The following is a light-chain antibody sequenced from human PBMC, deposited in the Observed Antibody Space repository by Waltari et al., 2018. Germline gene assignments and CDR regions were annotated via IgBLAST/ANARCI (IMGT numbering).Light chain of an antibody. V-gene: IGLV3-21*04. CDR3: QLWDDETDQRV. Sequence: SFVLTQPPSVSVAPGKTARLTCGGHDLGGKTVHWFQQKPGQAPVLVLSFNSDRPAGIPERFSASLSGNTATLTVSRVDAGDEADYYCQLWDDETDQRVFGGGTKLTVL. J-gene: IGLJ3*02. CDR2: FNS. CDR1: DLGGKT.